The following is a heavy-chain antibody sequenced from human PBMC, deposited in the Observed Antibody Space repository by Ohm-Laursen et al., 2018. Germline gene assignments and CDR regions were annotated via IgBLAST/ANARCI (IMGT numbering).Heavy chain of an antibody. CDR3: ARAFWNGYNDAFDV. J-gene: IGHJ3*01. Sequence: TLSLTCSVSGGSISSSSYCWGWIRQPPGKGLEWIGNIYYSGSTYYNPSLRSRLTVPVDTPKNQFSLKLSSVTATDTAVYYCARAFWNGYNDAFDVWGQGTMVTVSS. V-gene: IGHV4-39*01. D-gene: IGHD3-3*01. CDR1: GGSISSSSYC. CDR2: IYYSGST.